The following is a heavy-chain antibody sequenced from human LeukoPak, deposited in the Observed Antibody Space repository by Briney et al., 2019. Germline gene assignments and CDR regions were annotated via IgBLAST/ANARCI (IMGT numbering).Heavy chain of an antibody. D-gene: IGHD2-2*01. CDR1: GFTFSSYD. CDR3: AKDPKPVRYQYFDY. Sequence: PGGSLRLSCAASGFTFSSYDMSWVRQAPGKGLEWVSPINGSGGTTYYPDCVKGRFTISRENSKNTLYLQMDSLRAENTAVYYCAKDPKPVRYQYFDYWGQGTLVTVSS. V-gene: IGHV3-23*01. J-gene: IGHJ4*02. CDR2: INGSGGTT.